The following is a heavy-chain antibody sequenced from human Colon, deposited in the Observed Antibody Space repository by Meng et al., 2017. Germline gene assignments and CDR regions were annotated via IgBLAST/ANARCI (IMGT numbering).Heavy chain of an antibody. J-gene: IGHJ5*02. Sequence: SVKVSCKSSGGTFRSYAISWVRQAPGQGLEWMGGIIPIFGTANYAQKFQGRVTITTDESTSTAYMELSSLRSEDTAVYYCARGRRYCSGGSCSSDWFDPWGQGTLVTVSS. D-gene: IGHD2-15*01. CDR3: ARGRRYCSGGSCSSDWFDP. CDR1: GGTFRSYA. CDR2: IIPIFGTA. V-gene: IGHV1-69*05.